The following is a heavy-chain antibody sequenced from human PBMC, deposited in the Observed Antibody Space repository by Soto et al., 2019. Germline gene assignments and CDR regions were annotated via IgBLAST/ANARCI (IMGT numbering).Heavy chain of an antibody. CDR3: ARAVAVPADFDY. J-gene: IGHJ4*02. CDR2: INAGNGNT. V-gene: IGHV1-3*01. D-gene: IGHD6-19*01. CDR1: GYTFTGYA. Sequence: ASVKVSCKASGYTFTGYAMHWVRQAPGQRLEWMGWINAGNGNTKYSQKFQGRVTITRDTSASTAYMDLSSLRTEDTAVYYCARAVAVPADFDYWGQGTLVTVSS.